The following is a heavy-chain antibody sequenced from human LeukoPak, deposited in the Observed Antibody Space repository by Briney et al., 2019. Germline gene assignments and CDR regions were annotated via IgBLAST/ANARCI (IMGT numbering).Heavy chain of an antibody. V-gene: IGHV4-59*01. CDR3: ARDPGGYYYMDV. Sequence: PSETLSLTCTVSGGSISSYYWSWIRQPPGKGLEWIGYIYYSGSTNYNPSLKSRVTIPVDTSKNQFSLKLSSVTAADTAVYYCARDPGGYYYMDVWGKGTTVTVSS. J-gene: IGHJ6*03. CDR1: GGSISSYY. D-gene: IGHD3-16*01. CDR2: IYYSGST.